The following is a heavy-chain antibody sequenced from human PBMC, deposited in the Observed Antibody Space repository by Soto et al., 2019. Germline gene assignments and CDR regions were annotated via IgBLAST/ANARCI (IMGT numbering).Heavy chain of an antibody. CDR2: IYYSGST. Sequence: SETLSLTCTVSGGSINSYYWSWIRQPPGKGLEWIGYIYYSGSTNYNPSLKSRVTISVDTSKNQFSLKLSSVTAADTAVYYCARIFYDYVWGSYRYTVPGQPDVWGQGTTVTVSS. V-gene: IGHV4-59*01. CDR3: ARIFYDYVWGSYRYTVPGQPDV. CDR1: GGSINSYY. J-gene: IGHJ6*02. D-gene: IGHD3-16*02.